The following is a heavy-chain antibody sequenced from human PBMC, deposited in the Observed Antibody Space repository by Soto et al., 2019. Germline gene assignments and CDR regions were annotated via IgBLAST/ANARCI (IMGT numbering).Heavy chain of an antibody. CDR2: IFWDDVQ. V-gene: IGHV2-5*02. J-gene: IGHJ3*01. CDR3: AHRATRGRRAFDV. CDR1: GFSLSASGVA. D-gene: IGHD2-15*01. Sequence: QITLKESGPTLVKPTQTLTLTCSFSGFSLSASGVAVGWIRQPPGKALEWLALIFWDDVQRYNPSLKSRLTITSDTSTNQVVLTLTNMDPVDTATYYCAHRATRGRRAFDVWGQGTMVAVSS.